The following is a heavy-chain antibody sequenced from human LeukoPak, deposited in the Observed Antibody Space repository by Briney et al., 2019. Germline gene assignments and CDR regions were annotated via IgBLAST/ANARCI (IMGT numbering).Heavy chain of an antibody. CDR3: AKGVSAAADDAFDI. Sequence: PGGSLRLSCAASGFTFSSYAMRWVRQAPGKGLEWVSVISGCGGGTYYADSVKGRFTISRDNSKNTLYLQMNSLRAEDTAVYYCAKGVSAAADDAFDIWGQGTMVTVSS. D-gene: IGHD6-25*01. J-gene: IGHJ3*02. CDR2: ISGCGGGT. CDR1: GFTFSSYA. V-gene: IGHV3-23*01.